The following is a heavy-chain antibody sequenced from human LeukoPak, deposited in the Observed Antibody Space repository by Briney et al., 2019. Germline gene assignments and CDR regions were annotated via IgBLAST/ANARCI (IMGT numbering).Heavy chain of an antibody. V-gene: IGHV1-8*01. J-gene: IGHJ3*02. CDR2: MNPNSGNT. CDR3: ASPVGAETDAFDI. D-gene: IGHD4-17*01. Sequence: GASVKVSCKASGYTFTCYDINWVRQATGQGLEWMGWMNPNSGNTGYAQKFQGRVTMTRNTSISTAYMELSSLRSEDTAVYYCASPVGAETDAFDIWGQGTMVTVSS. CDR1: GYTFTCYD.